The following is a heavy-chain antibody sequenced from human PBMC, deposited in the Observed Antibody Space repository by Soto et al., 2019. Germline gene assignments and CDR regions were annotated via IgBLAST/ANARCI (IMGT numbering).Heavy chain of an antibody. CDR2: FHPGESDT. CDR3: ARHEATYYNFYGMDV. J-gene: IGHJ6*02. V-gene: IGHV5-51*01. CDR1: GYSFTTYW. Sequence: PGESLKISCESQGYSFTTYWITWVRQKPGKGLEWVGSFHPGESDTRYSPSFQGQVTISADRSLATAYLQWSSLQAADTAIYYCARHEATYYNFYGMDVWGQGTTVTVSS.